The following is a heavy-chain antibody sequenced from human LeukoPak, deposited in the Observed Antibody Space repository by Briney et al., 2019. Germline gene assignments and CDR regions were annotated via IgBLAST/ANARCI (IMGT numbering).Heavy chain of an antibody. Sequence: GRSLRLSCAASGFTFSDYYMSWIRQAPGKGLEWISYISDSGTTIYYADSVKGRFTISRDNAKNSLYLQMNSLRAEDTAVYYCARVYIAEDYWGQGTLVTISS. V-gene: IGHV3-11*01. J-gene: IGHJ4*02. CDR3: ARVYIAEDY. CDR2: ISDSGTTI. D-gene: IGHD2-15*01. CDR1: GFTFSDYY.